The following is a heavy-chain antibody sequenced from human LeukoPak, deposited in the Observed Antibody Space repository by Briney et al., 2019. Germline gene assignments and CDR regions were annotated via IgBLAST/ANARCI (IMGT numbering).Heavy chain of an antibody. CDR1: GYTFTSYY. CDR2: MNPNSGAT. CDR3: ARDPTNWIDS. Sequence: GASVKVSCKASGYTFTSYYMHWVRQAPGQGLEWMGWMNPNSGATNYAQKFQGRVTMTRDTSSSTAYMELSRLTSDDTAVYYCARDPTNWIDSGGQGTLVTVSS. V-gene: IGHV1-2*02. J-gene: IGHJ5*01.